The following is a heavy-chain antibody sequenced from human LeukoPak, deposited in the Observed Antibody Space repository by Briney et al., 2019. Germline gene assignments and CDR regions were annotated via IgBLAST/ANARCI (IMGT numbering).Heavy chain of an antibody. D-gene: IGHD2-2*01. Sequence: SETLSLTCTVSGGSMSSSTDYWSWSRQPAGKGLEWIGRIYTSGYTNYNPSLKSRVTISRDTSKNQFSLEMSSVTAADTAVYYCARESPSKYVFDYWGQGILVTVSS. CDR3: ARESPSKYVFDY. J-gene: IGHJ4*02. CDR2: IYTSGYT. V-gene: IGHV4-61*02. CDR1: GGSMSSSTDY.